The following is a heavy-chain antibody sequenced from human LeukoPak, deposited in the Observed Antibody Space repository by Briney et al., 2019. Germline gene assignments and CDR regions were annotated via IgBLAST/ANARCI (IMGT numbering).Heavy chain of an antibody. J-gene: IGHJ3*02. CDR2: INQDGSEK. CDR3: ARDSEHSSSFALDI. D-gene: IGHD6-13*01. V-gene: IGHV3-7*01. Sequence: GGSLRLSCAASGFTLSSHWMSWVRQAPGKGLEWVANINQDGSEKYYVDSVMGRFTVSRDNAKNSLYLQINSLRAEDTAVYFCARDSEHSSSFALDIWGQGTMVTVSS. CDR1: GFTLSSHW.